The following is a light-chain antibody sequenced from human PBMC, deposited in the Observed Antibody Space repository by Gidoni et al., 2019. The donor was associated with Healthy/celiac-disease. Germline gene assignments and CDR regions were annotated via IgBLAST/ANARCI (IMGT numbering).Light chain of an antibody. Sequence: LVLTQSPGTLSLSPGERATLSCRASQSVSSSYLAWYQQKPGQATRLIIDGASSRATGIPDRFSSSGSGTDFTITSSRLEPEDFAVYYCQQYGSSYTFGQGTKLEIK. CDR2: GAS. CDR1: QSVSSSY. V-gene: IGKV3-20*01. J-gene: IGKJ2*01. CDR3: QQYGSSYT.